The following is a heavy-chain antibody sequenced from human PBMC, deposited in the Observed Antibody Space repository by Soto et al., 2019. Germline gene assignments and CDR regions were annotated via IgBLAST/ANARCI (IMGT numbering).Heavy chain of an antibody. CDR3: ARDLIAVAGLDY. V-gene: IGHV1-46*02. CDR1: GYTFNSYY. D-gene: IGHD6-19*01. J-gene: IGHJ4*02. CDR2: INPSGGST. Sequence: ASVKVSCKASGYTFNSYYMHWVRQAPGQGLEWMGIINPSGGSTSYAQKFQGRVTMTRDTSTSTVYMELSSLRSEDTAVYYCARDLIAVAGLDYWGQGTLVTVSS.